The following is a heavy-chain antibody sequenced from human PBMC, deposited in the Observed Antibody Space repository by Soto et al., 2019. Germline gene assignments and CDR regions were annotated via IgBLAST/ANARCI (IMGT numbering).Heavy chain of an antibody. J-gene: IGHJ5*02. CDR1: GGSISSYY. CDR3: ARLVDYYDSSGPPIDP. V-gene: IGHV4-59*01. D-gene: IGHD3-22*01. CDR2: IYYSGST. Sequence: SETLSLTCTVSGGSISSYYWSWIRQPPGKGLEWIGYIYYSGSTNYNPSLKSRVTISVDTSKNQFSLKLSSVTAADTAVYYCARLVDYYDSSGPPIDPWGQGTLVTVSS.